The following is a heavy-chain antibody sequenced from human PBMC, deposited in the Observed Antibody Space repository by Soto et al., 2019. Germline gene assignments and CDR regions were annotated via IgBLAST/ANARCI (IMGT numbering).Heavy chain of an antibody. D-gene: IGHD3-22*01. CDR1: GFTFSSSA. CDR2: IVVGSGNT. Sequence: SVKVSCKASGFTFSSSAVQWVRQARGQRLEWIGWIVVGSGNTNYAQKFQERVTITRDMSTSTAYMELSSLRSEDTAVYYCAAEKAYDSNPTLDYWGQGTLVTVSS. V-gene: IGHV1-58*01. J-gene: IGHJ4*02. CDR3: AAEKAYDSNPTLDY.